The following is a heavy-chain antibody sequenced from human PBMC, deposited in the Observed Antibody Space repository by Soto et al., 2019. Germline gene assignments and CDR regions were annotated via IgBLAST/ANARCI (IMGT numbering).Heavy chain of an antibody. CDR3: ARDHYSSSWYGPSDYYYGMDV. V-gene: IGHV3-11*06. CDR2: ISSSSSYT. J-gene: IGHJ6*02. CDR1: GFTFSDYY. D-gene: IGHD6-13*01. Sequence: VGSLRLSGAASGFTFSDYYMSWIRQAPGKGLEWVSYISSSSSYTNYADSVKGRFTISRDNAKNSLYLQMNSLRAEDTAVYYCARDHYSSSWYGPSDYYYGMDVWGQGTTVTVSS.